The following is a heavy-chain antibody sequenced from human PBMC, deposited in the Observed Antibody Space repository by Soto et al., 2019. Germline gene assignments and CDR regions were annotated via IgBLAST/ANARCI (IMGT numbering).Heavy chain of an antibody. CDR3: ARAMVVTQNWFDP. D-gene: IGHD2-21*02. CDR1: GGSISSGDYY. CDR2: IYYSGST. J-gene: IGHJ5*02. Sequence: SETLSLTCTVSGGSISSGDYYWSWIRQPPGKGLEWIGYIYYSGSTYYNPSLKSRVTISVDTSKNQFSLKLSSVTAADTTVYYCARAMVVTQNWFDPWGQGTLVTVSS. V-gene: IGHV4-30-4*01.